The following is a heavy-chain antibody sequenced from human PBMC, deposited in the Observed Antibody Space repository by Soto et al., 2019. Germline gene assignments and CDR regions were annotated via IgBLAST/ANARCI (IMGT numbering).Heavy chain of an antibody. Sequence: PSETLSLTCAVSGGSISSSNGWSWVRQPPGKGLEWIGEIYHSGSTNYNPSLKSRVTISVDKSKNQFSLKLSSVTAADTAVYYCARVFWGYYDSSGSLGAFDIWGQGTMVTVSS. CDR3: ARVFWGYYDSSGSLGAFDI. CDR2: IYHSGST. CDR1: GGSISSSNG. V-gene: IGHV4-4*02. D-gene: IGHD3-22*01. J-gene: IGHJ3*02.